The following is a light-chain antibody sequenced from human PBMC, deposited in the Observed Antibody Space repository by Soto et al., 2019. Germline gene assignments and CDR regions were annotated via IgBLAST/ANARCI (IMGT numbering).Light chain of an antibody. CDR1: QSVSSY. Sequence: EIVLTQSPATLSLSPGERATLSCRASQSVSSYLAWYQQKPGQAPRLLIYDASNRATGIPARFSGSGSGTDFTLTSSSLEPEDFRVYYCQQRSNWLTFGGGTKVEIK. CDR2: DAS. CDR3: QQRSNWLT. V-gene: IGKV3-11*01. J-gene: IGKJ4*01.